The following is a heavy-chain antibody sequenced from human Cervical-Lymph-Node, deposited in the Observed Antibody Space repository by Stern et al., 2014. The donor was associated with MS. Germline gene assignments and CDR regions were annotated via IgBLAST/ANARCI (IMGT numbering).Heavy chain of an antibody. V-gene: IGHV5-51*01. CDR2: IFPGGSDI. CDR3: ARQRYFDY. Sequence: MQLVQSGPEVKRPGESLKISCQASGYTFTSYWVGGVRQMHGKGLGWIAIIFPGGSDIRYSPSFQGQVTISADKSSSTAYLQWNNLKASDTAIYYCARQRYFDYWGQGTLVTVSS. J-gene: IGHJ4*02. CDR1: GYTFTSYW.